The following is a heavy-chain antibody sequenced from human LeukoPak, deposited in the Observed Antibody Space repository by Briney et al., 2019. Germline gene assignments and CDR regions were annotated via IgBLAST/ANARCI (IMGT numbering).Heavy chain of an antibody. D-gene: IGHD3-22*01. J-gene: IGHJ3*02. CDR2: INPSGGST. Sequence: GASVKVSCKASGYTFTSYYMHWVRQAPGQGLEWMGIINPSGGSTSYAQKFQGRVTMTRDTSTSTVYMELSSLRSEDTAVYYCARTTYYYDSSGSKPGAFDIWGQGTMVTVSS. V-gene: IGHV1-46*01. CDR3: ARTTYYYDSSGSKPGAFDI. CDR1: GYTFTSYY.